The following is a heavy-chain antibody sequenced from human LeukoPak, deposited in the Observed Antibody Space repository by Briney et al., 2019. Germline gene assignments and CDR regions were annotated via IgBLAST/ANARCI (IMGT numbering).Heavy chain of an antibody. CDR3: AKGKGHCSGGSCGPFDY. V-gene: IGHV3-7*03. CDR1: GFTFSSDW. D-gene: IGHD2-15*01. CDR2: INQNGNVK. Sequence: GGSLRLSCAASGFTFSSDWMNWVRQAPGKGLEWVATINQNGNVKYYAASVKGRFTISRDNSKNTLYLQMNSLRAEDTAVYYCAKGKGHCSGGSCGPFDYWGQGTLVTVSS. J-gene: IGHJ4*02.